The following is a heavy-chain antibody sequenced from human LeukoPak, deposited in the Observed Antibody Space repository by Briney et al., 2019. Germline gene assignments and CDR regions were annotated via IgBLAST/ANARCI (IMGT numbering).Heavy chain of an antibody. CDR1: GYSISSGYY. D-gene: IGHD5-18*01. CDR2: IYHSGST. Sequence: SETLSLTCTVSGYSISSGYYWGWIRQPPGKGLEWIGSIYHSGSTYYNPSLKSRVTISVDTSKNQFSLKLSSVTAADTAVYYCARAGGYSYGRDYYYMDVWGKGTTVTVSS. CDR3: ARAGGYSYGRDYYYMDV. J-gene: IGHJ6*03. V-gene: IGHV4-38-2*02.